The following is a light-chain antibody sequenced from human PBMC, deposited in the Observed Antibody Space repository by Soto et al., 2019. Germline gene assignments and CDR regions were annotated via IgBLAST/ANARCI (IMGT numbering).Light chain of an antibody. Sequence: DIQMTQSPSSLSASVGDRVTITCRASQSISSYLNWYQQKPGKAPKLLIYAASSLQSGVPSRFSGSGSGTDFTLTISSLQPEDFATYYCQLSGTFGPGTKVDIK. CDR2: AAS. J-gene: IGKJ3*01. CDR1: QSISSY. CDR3: QLSGT. V-gene: IGKV1-39*01.